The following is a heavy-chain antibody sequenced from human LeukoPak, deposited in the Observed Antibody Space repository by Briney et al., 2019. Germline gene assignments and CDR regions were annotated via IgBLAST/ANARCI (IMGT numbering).Heavy chain of an antibody. CDR2: IYYSGST. CDR3: ARAGMATITTYFDY. D-gene: IGHD5-24*01. Sequence: SSETLSLTCTVSGGTISSYYWSWIRQPPGKGLEWIGYIYYSGSTNYNPSLKSRVTISVDTSKNQFSLKLSSVTAADTAVSYCARAGMATITTYFDYWGQGTLVTVSS. CDR1: GGTISSYY. V-gene: IGHV4-59*01. J-gene: IGHJ4*02.